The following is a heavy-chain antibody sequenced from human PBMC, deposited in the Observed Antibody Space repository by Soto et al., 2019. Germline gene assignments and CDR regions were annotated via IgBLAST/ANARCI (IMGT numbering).Heavy chain of an antibody. CDR1: GYTFTSYA. V-gene: IGHV1-3*01. CDR2: INAGNGNT. Sequence: QVQLVQSGAEVKKPGASVKVSCKASGYTFTSYAMHWVRQAPGQRLEWMGWINAGNGNTKYSQKFQGRVTITRDTAASTAYMELRSLRAEDTAVYYCARGTMVRGVIPGWRYGMDVWGQGTTVTVSS. CDR3: ARGTMVRGVIPGWRYGMDV. J-gene: IGHJ6*02. D-gene: IGHD3-10*01.